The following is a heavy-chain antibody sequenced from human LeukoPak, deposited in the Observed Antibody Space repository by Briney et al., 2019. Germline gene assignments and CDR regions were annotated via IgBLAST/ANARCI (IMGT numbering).Heavy chain of an antibody. CDR2: IRSKAYGGTT. D-gene: IGHD6-13*01. CDR3: ARDPHYSSSWYIDAFDI. CDR1: GFTFGDYA. V-gene: IGHV3-49*04. Sequence: SLRLSCTASGFTFGDYAMSWVRQAPGKGLEWVGFIRSKAYGGTTEYAASVKGRFTISRDDSKSIAYLQMNSLKTEHTAVYYCARDPHYSSSWYIDAFDIWGQGTMVTVSS. J-gene: IGHJ3*02.